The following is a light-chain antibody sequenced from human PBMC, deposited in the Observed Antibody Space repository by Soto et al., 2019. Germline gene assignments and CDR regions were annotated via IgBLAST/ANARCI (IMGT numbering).Light chain of an antibody. CDR2: DAS. J-gene: IGKJ5*01. CDR3: QQRNIWPPVT. CDR1: QSVGTY. V-gene: IGKV3-11*01. Sequence: DIVLIQSPATLSLSPGESATLSCRASQSVGTYLAWYQHKPGQTPKLLIYDASDRATGIPARFSGSGSGTDFTLSITSLEPEDSAVYYCQQRNIWPPVTFGQGKRLEI.